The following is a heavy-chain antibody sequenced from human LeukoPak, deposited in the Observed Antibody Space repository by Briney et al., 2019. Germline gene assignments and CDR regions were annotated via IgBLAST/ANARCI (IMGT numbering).Heavy chain of an antibody. Sequence: PGGSLRLSCAASGFTVSSNYMSWVRQAPGKGLEWVSVIYSGGSTYYADSVKGRFTISRGNSKNTLYLQMNSLRAEDTAVYYCARDRYYYGSGSPSFDYWGQGTLVTVSS. CDR2: IYSGGST. J-gene: IGHJ4*02. V-gene: IGHV3-53*01. CDR1: GFTVSSNY. CDR3: ARDRYYYGSGSPSFDY. D-gene: IGHD3-10*01.